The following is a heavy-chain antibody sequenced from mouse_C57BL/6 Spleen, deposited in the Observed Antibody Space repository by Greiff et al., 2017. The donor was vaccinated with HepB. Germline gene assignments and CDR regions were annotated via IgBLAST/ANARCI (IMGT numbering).Heavy chain of an antibody. CDR1: GYAFSSSW. Sequence: VQLQQSGPELVKPGASVKISCKASGYAFSSSWMNWVKQRPGKGLEWIGRIYPGDGDTNYNGKFKGKATLTADKSSRKAYMQSSSLTSEDTAVYYCARYYDYDSYYFDYWGQGTTLTVSS. CDR3: ARYYDYDSYYFDY. V-gene: IGHV1-82*01. J-gene: IGHJ2*01. D-gene: IGHD2-4*01. CDR2: IYPGDGDT.